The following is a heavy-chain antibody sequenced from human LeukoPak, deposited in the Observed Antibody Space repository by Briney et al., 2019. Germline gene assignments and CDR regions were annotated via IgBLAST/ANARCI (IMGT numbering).Heavy chain of an antibody. D-gene: IGHD1-1*01. J-gene: IGHJ4*02. CDR1: VYTFSTYG. CDR2: ISAHSGNT. Sequence: GASVTVSFKTSVYTFSTYGITWVRQAPGQGLQWMGWISAHSGNTKYAENFQGRISLTTDTSSTTAYMELRSLTSDDTAVYYCARDLSSGGWTLEFDYWGQGSLVTVAS. CDR3: ARDLSSGGWTLEFDY. V-gene: IGHV1-18*01.